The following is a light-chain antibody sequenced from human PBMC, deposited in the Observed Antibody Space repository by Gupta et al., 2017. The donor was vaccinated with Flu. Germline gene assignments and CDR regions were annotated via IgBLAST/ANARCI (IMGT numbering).Light chain of an antibody. CDR1: NLGEKH. V-gene: IGLV3-1*01. CDR3: QAWERTPYV. J-gene: IGLJ1*01. Sequence: SHVLTQPPSVAVSAGQTASITCYGDNLGEKHVHWYQQKPGKSPVLVIYQDVRRPSGISEPFSGSNYGNTATLTIRGTQAADEADYYCQAWERTPYVFGTGT. CDR2: QDV.